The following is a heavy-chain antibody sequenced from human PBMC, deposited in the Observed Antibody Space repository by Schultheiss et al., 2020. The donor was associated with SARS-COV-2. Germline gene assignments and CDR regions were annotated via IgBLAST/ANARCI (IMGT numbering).Heavy chain of an antibody. Sequence: SETLSLTCTVSGGSISSSSYYWGWIRQPPGKGLEWIGEINHSGSTNYNPSLKSRVTISVDTSKNQFSLKLSSVTAADTAVYYCARREVGATTYDYWGQGTLVTVSS. D-gene: IGHD1-26*01. CDR1: GGSISSSSYY. CDR2: INHSGST. J-gene: IGHJ4*02. CDR3: ARREVGATTYDY. V-gene: IGHV4-61*05.